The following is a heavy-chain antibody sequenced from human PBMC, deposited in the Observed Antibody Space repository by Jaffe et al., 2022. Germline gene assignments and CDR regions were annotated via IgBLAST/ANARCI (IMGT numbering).Heavy chain of an antibody. CDR2: IYTSGST. CDR3: ARDHVAAVDAFDI. J-gene: IGHJ3*02. D-gene: IGHD6-13*01. V-gene: IGHV4-61*02. Sequence: QVQLQESGPGLVKPSQTLSLTCTVSGGSISSGSYYWSWIRQPAGKGLEWIGRIYTSGSTNYNPSLKSRVTISVDTSKNQFSLKLSSVTAADTAVYYCARDHVAAVDAFDIWGQGTMVTVSS. CDR1: GGSISSGSYY.